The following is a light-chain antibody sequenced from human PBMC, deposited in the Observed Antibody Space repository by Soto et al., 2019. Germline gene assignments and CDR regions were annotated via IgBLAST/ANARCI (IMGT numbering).Light chain of an antibody. CDR1: QSISDT. J-gene: IGKJ4*01. CDR3: QQFGVSPT. Sequence: EIVMTQSPATLSISPGGRATLSCRASQSISDTLAWYQQKPGQAPRLLIYGASTRAPGFPARFSGSGSGTDFTLTISRLEPEDFAVYYCQQFGVSPTFGGGTKVDIK. CDR2: GAS. V-gene: IGKV3-15*01.